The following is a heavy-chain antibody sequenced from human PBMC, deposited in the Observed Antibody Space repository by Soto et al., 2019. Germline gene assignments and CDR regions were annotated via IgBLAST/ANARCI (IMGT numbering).Heavy chain of an antibody. CDR1: GFTFSGSA. J-gene: IGHJ6*02. V-gene: IGHV3-73*01. Sequence: EVQLVESGGGLVQPGGSLKLSCAASGFTFSGSARHWVRQASGKGLEWVGRIRSKANSYATAYAASVKGRFTISRDDLKNTAYLQMNSLKSEDTAVYYCTRRGDTAMPFYYYYGMDVWGQWTTVTVSS. CDR3: TRRGDTAMPFYYYYGMDV. D-gene: IGHD5-18*01. CDR2: IRSKANSYAT.